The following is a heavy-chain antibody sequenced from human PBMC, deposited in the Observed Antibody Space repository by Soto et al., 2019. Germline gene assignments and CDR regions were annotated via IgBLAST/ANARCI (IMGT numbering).Heavy chain of an antibody. CDR1: GGTFSSYA. Sequence: QVQLVQSGAEVKKPGSSVKVSCKASGGTFSSYAISWVRQAPGQGLEWMGGIIPIFGTAKYAQKFQGRITITADESTSTAYMELSSLRSEDTAVYYCASLLRGYSGTGDYWGQGTLVTVSS. J-gene: IGHJ4*02. D-gene: IGHD5-12*01. V-gene: IGHV1-69*12. CDR3: ASLLRGYSGTGDY. CDR2: IIPIFGTA.